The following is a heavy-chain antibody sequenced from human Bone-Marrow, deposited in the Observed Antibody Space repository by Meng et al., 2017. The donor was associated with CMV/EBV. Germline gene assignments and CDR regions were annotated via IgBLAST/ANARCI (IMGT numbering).Heavy chain of an antibody. CDR2: ITSSREYI. J-gene: IGHJ4*02. V-gene: IGHV3-21*01. Sequence: GGSLRLSCVASGFTFSRCSMTWVRQAPGKGLEWVSTITSSREYIYYADSVEGRFTISRDNAKNSLYLQMNSLRAEDTAVYYCAKTTDYYYFGHWGQGTLVTVSS. CDR1: GFTFSRCS. CDR3: AKTTDYYYFGH. D-gene: IGHD3-9*01.